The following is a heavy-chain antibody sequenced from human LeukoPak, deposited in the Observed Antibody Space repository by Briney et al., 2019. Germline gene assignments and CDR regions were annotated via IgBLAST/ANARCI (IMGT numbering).Heavy chain of an antibody. D-gene: IGHD1-26*01. CDR3: ARVDSGSYYYYGMDV. V-gene: IGHV3-7*04. CDR1: GSTFSSYW. J-gene: IGHJ6*02. CDR2: IKQDGSEK. Sequence: PGGSLRLSCAASGSTFSSYWMSWVRQAPGKGLEWVANIKQDGSEKYYVDSVKGRFTISRDNAKNSLYLQMNSLRAEDTAVYYCARVDSGSYYYYGMDVWGQGTTVTVSS.